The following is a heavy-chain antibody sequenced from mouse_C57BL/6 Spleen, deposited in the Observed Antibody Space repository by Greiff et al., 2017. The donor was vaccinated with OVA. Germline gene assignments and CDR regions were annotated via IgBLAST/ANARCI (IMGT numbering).Heavy chain of an antibody. V-gene: IGHV1-64*01. CDR2: IHPNSGST. CDR3: AMGIYYDYDNYAIDY. Sequence: QVQLQQPGAELVKPGASVKLSCKASGYTFTSYWMHWVKQRPGQGLEWIGMIHPNSGSTNYTEKFKSKATLTVDKSSSTAYMQLSSLTSEDSAVYYCAMGIYYDYDNYAIDYWGQGTSVTVSS. J-gene: IGHJ4*01. D-gene: IGHD2-4*01. CDR1: GYTFTSYW.